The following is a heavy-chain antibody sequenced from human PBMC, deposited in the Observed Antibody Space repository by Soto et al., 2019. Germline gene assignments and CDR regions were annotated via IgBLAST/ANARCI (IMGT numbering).Heavy chain of an antibody. Sequence: EVQLLESGGGLVQPGGSLRLSCVASVGSGFTFTDYAMAWVRQAPEKGLEWVSGISGSDYRTYYADSVKGRFTISRDNSKNTLFLQMNSLRAEDTAIYYWVGDYGGLEGFDVWGQGTMVTVSS. V-gene: IGHV3-23*01. D-gene: IGHD4-17*01. CDR2: ISGSDYRT. CDR3: VGDYGGLEGFDV. CDR1: VGSGFTFTDYA. J-gene: IGHJ3*01.